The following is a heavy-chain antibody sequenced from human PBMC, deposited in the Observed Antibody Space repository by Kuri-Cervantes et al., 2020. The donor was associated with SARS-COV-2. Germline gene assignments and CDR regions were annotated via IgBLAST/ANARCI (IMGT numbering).Heavy chain of an antibody. J-gene: IGHJ4*02. CDR3: ATAGFGDPTAPTPDY. Sequence: GGSLSLTCAASGFSFSSYAISWVRQAPGKGLEWVSSISSSSSYIYYADPVKGRFTISRDNAKNSLYLQMNSPRAEDTSVYYCATAGFGDPTAPTPDYWGQRTLVTVSS. V-gene: IGHV3-21*01. CDR1: GFSFSSYA. CDR2: ISSSSSYI. D-gene: IGHD3-10*01.